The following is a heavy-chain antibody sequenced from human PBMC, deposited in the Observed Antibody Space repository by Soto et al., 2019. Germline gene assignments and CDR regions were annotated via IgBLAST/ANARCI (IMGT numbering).Heavy chain of an antibody. V-gene: IGHV3-30*18. Sequence: QVQLVESGGGVVQPGGSLRLSCAASAFTFSNYAMHWVRQAPGKGLEWVAVISYDGSKNYYADSVKGRFTISRDNSKTQLNLQMSGLRAEATAVYYCEKTPRIAVTGPTSIRYSYYYMDVWVKGTTVTVSS. CDR3: EKTPRIAVTGPTSIRYSYYYMDV. CDR2: ISYDGSKN. CDR1: AFTFSNYA. D-gene: IGHD6-13*01. J-gene: IGHJ6*03.